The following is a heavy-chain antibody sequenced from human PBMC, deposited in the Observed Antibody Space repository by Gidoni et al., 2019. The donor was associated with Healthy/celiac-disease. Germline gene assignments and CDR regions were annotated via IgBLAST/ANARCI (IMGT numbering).Heavy chain of an antibody. CDR3: ARESEVDTAMVTVGY. Sequence: QVQLLQSGAQVKKPGASVKVSCKASGSTFTGYYMHWVRQAPGQGLEWMGWINPNSGGTNYAQKLQGRVTMTRDTSISTAYMELSRLRSDDTAVYYCARESEVDTAMVTVGYWGQGTLVTVSS. D-gene: IGHD5-18*01. CDR1: GSTFTGYY. CDR2: INPNSGGT. V-gene: IGHV1-2*02. J-gene: IGHJ4*02.